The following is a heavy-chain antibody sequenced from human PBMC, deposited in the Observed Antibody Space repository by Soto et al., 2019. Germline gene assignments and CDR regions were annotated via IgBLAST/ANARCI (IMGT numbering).Heavy chain of an antibody. Sequence: QLQLQESGPGLVKPSETLSLTCTVSGGSISSSSYFWGCIRQPPGKGLEWIGTVYYSGSTYYNPSLRSRVTISVDTSKNQFSLKLSTVTAADTAVYYCVRRGGAAAGTSRFDSWGQGMLVTVSS. D-gene: IGHD6-13*01. V-gene: IGHV4-39*01. CDR1: GGSISSSSYF. CDR3: VRRGGAAAGTSRFDS. CDR2: VYYSGST. J-gene: IGHJ4*02.